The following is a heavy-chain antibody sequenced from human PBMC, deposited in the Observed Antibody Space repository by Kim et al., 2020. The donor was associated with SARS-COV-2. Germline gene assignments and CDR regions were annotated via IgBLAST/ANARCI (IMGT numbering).Heavy chain of an antibody. J-gene: IGHJ4*02. CDR3: AKDSNYYDSSVCLDY. Sequence: FVKCRITNTRDTAKNTLYLQMNSLRAEDTAVYYCAKDSNYYDSSVCLDYWGQGTLVTVSS. V-gene: IGHV3-30*02. D-gene: IGHD3-22*01.